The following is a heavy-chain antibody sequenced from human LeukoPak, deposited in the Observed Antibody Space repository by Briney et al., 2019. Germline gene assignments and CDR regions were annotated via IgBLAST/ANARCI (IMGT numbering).Heavy chain of an antibody. Sequence: TSETLSLTCAVYGGSSSGYYWSWIRQPPGKGLEWIGEINHSGSTNYNPSLKSRVTISVDTSKNQFSLKLSSVTAADTAVYYCAGGREELVVPAYYFDYWGQGTLVTVSS. J-gene: IGHJ4*02. CDR2: INHSGST. V-gene: IGHV4-34*01. D-gene: IGHD2-2*01. CDR3: AGGREELVVPAYYFDY. CDR1: GGSSSGYY.